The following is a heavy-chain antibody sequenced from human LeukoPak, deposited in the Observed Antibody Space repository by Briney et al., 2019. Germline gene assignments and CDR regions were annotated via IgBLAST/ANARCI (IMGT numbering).Heavy chain of an antibody. CDR1: GFTFSNYN. Sequence: PGGSLRLSCAASGFTFSNYNMNWVRQAPGKGLEWVSYIRSSSTTIYYADSVKGRFTISRDNSKNTLYLQMNSLRAEDTAVYYCAKNGIAVAGTLTYYYYYMDVWGKGTTVTVSS. J-gene: IGHJ6*03. V-gene: IGHV3-48*01. CDR2: IRSSSTTI. CDR3: AKNGIAVAGTLTYYYYYMDV. D-gene: IGHD6-19*01.